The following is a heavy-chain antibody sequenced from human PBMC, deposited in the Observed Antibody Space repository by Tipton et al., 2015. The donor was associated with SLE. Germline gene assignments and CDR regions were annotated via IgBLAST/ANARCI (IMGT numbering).Heavy chain of an antibody. CDR3: ARVAPTEVFDY. D-gene: IGHD1-1*01. J-gene: IGHJ4*02. Sequence: LVKPSQTLSLTCAVYGESFNGYFWTWIRQPPGKGLEWIAEIIHSGVTNYNPSLRSRVTISVDMSKKQVSLTLSSVTAADTAVYYCARVAPTEVFDYWGQGTLVTVSS. V-gene: IGHV4-34*12. CDR1: GESFNGYF. CDR2: IIHSGVT.